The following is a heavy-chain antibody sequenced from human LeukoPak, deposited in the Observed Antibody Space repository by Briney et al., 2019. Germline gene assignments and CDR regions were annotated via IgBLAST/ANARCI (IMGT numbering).Heavy chain of an antibody. J-gene: IGHJ4*02. V-gene: IGHV3-23*01. CDR2: ISASGDNT. D-gene: IGHD5-18*01. CDR3: AKDGLWLDHRTFDY. Sequence: GGSLRLSCAASGFTFRTYAMNWVRQAPGKGLEWVSGISASGDNTFYADSVKGRFTISRDNSKKMLYLQMNSLRAEDTAIYYCAKDGLWLDHRTFDYWGQGTLVTVSS. CDR1: GFTFRTYA.